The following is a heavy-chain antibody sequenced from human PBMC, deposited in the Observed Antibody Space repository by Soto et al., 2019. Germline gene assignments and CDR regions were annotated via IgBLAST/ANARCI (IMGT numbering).Heavy chain of an antibody. CDR2: INHSGST. D-gene: IGHD5-18*01. V-gene: IGHV4-34*01. Sequence: SETLSLTCAVSGGSFSGYYWSWIRQPPGKGLEWIGEINHSGSTNYNPSLKSRVTISVDTSKNQFSLKLSSVTAADTAVYYCARIQLGNYYYYYMDVWGKGTTVTVSS. CDR1: GGSFSGYY. J-gene: IGHJ6*03. CDR3: ARIQLGNYYYYYMDV.